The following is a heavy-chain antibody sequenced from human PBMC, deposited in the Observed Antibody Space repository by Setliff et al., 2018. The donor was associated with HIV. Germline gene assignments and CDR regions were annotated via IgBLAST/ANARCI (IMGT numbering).Heavy chain of an antibody. J-gene: IGHJ5*02. V-gene: IGHV3-7*03. D-gene: IGHD5-12*01. CDR2: IKQDGSEK. Sequence: GGSLRLSCAASGFTFSSYWMSWVRQAPGKGLEWVANIKQDGSEKYYVDSVKGRFTISRDNAKNSLYLQMNSLRAEDTAVYYCARKMATLLFRWFDPWGQGTLVTVSS. CDR1: GFTFSSYW. CDR3: ARKMATLLFRWFDP.